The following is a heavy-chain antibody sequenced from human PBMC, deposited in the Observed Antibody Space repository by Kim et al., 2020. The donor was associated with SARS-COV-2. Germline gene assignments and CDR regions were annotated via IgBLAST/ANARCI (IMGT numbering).Heavy chain of an antibody. J-gene: IGHJ6*03. CDR1: GFTFSSYG. CDR2: ISYDGSNK. Sequence: GGSLRLSCAASGFTFSSYGMHWVRQAPGKGLEWVAVISYDGSNKYYADSVKGRFTISRDNSKNTLYLQMNSLRAEDTAVYYCAKDRIAAAGTSSSYYYY. V-gene: IGHV3-30*18. CDR3: AKDRIAAAGTSSSYYYY. D-gene: IGHD6-13*01.